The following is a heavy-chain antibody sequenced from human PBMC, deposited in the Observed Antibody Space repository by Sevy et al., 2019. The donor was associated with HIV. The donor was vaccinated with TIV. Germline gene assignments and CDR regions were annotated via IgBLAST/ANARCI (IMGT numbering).Heavy chain of an antibody. J-gene: IGHJ1*01. CDR2: ISGSGGST. D-gene: IGHD6-6*01. V-gene: IGHV3-23*01. Sequence: GGSLRLSCAASGFIFNTHAMSWVRQAPGKGLEWVSGISGSGGSTYYADSVKGRFTISRDNAKNSLYLQMNSVTAEDTAVYYCARARMEYSSSLEYFQHWGQGSLVTVSS. CDR3: ARARMEYSSSLEYFQH. CDR1: GFIFNTHA.